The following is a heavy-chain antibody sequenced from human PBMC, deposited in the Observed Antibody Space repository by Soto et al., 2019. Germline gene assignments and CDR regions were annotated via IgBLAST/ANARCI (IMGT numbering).Heavy chain of an antibody. CDR1: GGSISSSSYY. D-gene: IGHD3-22*01. CDR2: IYYSGST. J-gene: IGHJ4*02. Sequence: SETLSLTCTVSGGSISSSSYYWGRIRQPPGKGLEWIGSIYYSGSTYYNPSLKSRVTISVDTSKNQFSLKLSSVTAADTAVYYCARALNYYDSSGYPYYFDYWGQGTLVTVSS. CDR3: ARALNYYDSSGYPYYFDY. V-gene: IGHV4-39*01.